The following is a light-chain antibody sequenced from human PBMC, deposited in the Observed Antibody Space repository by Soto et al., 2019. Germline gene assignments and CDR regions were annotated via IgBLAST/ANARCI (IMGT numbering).Light chain of an antibody. CDR2: WAS. V-gene: IGKV4-1*01. Sequence: DIVMTQSPDSLAVSLGERATINCKSSQSVLYNSNNKNYLAWYQQKPGQPPKLLIYWASTRESGVPDRFTGSGSVTDFTLTISSLQAEDVAVYYCQQYYATPPSFGPGTKVDIK. CDR1: QSVLYNSNNKNY. CDR3: QQYYATPPS. J-gene: IGKJ3*01.